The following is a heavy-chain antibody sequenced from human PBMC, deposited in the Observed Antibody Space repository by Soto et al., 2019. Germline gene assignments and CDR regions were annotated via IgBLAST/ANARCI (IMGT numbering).Heavy chain of an antibody. V-gene: IGHV5-51*03. J-gene: IGHJ4*02. Sequence: EVQLVQSGAEVKKPGESLKISCKGSEYSFTTYWIGWMRQMPGKGLEWMGFIYPGDSDTRYSPSFQGQVTISGDKSISTAYLQWRSLKASDTAMDYCARRYCSSSSCYWDYWGQVTLVTVSS. CDR2: IYPGDSDT. D-gene: IGHD2-2*01. CDR1: EYSFTTYW. CDR3: ARRYCSSSSCYWDY.